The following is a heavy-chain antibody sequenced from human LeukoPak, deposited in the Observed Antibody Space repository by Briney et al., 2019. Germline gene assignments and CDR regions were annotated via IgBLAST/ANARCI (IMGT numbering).Heavy chain of an antibody. D-gene: IGHD6-19*01. CDR1: GYTFXSYG. Sequence: VXXSXXXXGYTFXSYGXXXVRQAPGXXLXXIGWISAYNGNTNYAQKLQGRVTMTTDTSTSTAYMELRSLRSDDTAVYYCARDLSGGSSGWLNYWGQGTLVTVSS. V-gene: IGHV1-18*01. CDR2: ISAYNGNT. CDR3: ARDLSGGSSGWLNY. J-gene: IGHJ4*02.